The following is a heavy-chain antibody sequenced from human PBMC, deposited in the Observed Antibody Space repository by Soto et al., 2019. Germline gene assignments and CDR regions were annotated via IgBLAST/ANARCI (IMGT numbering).Heavy chain of an antibody. CDR2: ISGRAATT. CDR3: ARGPRYCSGYSCDYYMDV. CDR1: GFTFSSYA. V-gene: IGHV3-23*01. D-gene: IGHD2-15*01. J-gene: IGHJ6*03. Sequence: EVQLLESGGGLVQPGGSLRLSCAASGFTFSSYAMSWVRQAPGKGLEWVSVISGRAATTFYADSVKGRFTVSRDNSKNTLYLQMNSLRAEDTAVYYCARGPRYCSGYSCDYYMDVWGKGTTVTVSS.